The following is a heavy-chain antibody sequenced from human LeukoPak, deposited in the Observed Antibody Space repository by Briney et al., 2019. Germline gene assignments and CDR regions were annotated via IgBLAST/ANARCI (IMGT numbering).Heavy chain of an antibody. CDR2: ISYDGSNK. J-gene: IGHJ6*02. D-gene: IGHD3-9*01. CDR3: ARDQSRYFDRLTYYYYGMDV. CDR1: GFTFSSYA. V-gene: IGHV3-30-3*01. Sequence: TGGSLRLSCAASGFTFSSYAMHWVRQAPGKGLEWVAVISYDGSNKYYADSVKGRFTISRDNSKNTLYLQMNSLRAEDTAVYYCARDQSRYFDRLTYYYYGMDVWGQGTTVTVSS.